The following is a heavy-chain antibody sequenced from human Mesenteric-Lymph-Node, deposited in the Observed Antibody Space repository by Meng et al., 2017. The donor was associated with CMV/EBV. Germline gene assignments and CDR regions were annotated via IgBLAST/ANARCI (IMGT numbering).Heavy chain of an antibody. CDR1: GYTFTSYD. Sequence: ASVKVSCKASGYTFTSYDISWVRQAPGQGLEWMGWISTYNGHTNHAQKLQGRVTITTDESTSTAYMELSSLRSEDTAVYYCARGRSSSWYLVPGMDVWGQGTTVTVSS. D-gene: IGHD6-13*01. CDR3: ARGRSSSWYLVPGMDV. V-gene: IGHV1-18*01. J-gene: IGHJ6*02. CDR2: ISTYNGHT.